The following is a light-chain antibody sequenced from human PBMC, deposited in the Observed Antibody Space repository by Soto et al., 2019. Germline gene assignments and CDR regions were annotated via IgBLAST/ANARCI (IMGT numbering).Light chain of an antibody. Sequence: QSVLTQPASVSGSPGQSITISCTGTSSDVGGYNYVSWYQQHPGKAPKLMIYDVSNRPSGVSNRFSGSKSGNTASLTISGVQAEDEADYYCSSYTSSSTPVFGGGTKLTVL. V-gene: IGLV2-14*01. J-gene: IGLJ2*01. CDR1: SSDVGGYNY. CDR2: DVS. CDR3: SSYTSSSTPV.